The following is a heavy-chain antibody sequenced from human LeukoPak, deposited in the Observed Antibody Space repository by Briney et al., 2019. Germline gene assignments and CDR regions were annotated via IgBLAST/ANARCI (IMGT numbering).Heavy chain of an antibody. Sequence: GGSLRLSCAAFGFTFSSYGMSWVRQAPGKGLEWVSAIGGRDGSTYYADSVKGRFTISRDNSKNTLYVQMNSLRAEDTAVYYCAKGHYYGSGSLDYWGQGTLVTVSS. CDR3: AKGHYYGSGSLDY. V-gene: IGHV3-23*01. CDR2: IGGRDGST. J-gene: IGHJ4*02. D-gene: IGHD3-10*01. CDR1: GFTFSSYG.